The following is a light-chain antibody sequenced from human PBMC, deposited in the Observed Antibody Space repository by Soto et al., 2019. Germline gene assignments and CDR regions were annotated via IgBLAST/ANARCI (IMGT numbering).Light chain of an antibody. J-gene: IGLJ3*02. CDR3: SSYATSTPRV. V-gene: IGLV2-14*01. CDR1: TSDVGGYNF. Sequence: QSALTQPASVSGSPGQSITISCTGTTSDVGGYNFLSWYQQHPGKAPKLMIYEVSNRPSWVSDRFSGSKSGNTASLTISGLQAEDEADYYCSSYATSTPRVFGGGTQLTVL. CDR2: EVS.